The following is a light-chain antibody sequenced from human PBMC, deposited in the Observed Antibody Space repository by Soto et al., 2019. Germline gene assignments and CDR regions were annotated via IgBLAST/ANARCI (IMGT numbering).Light chain of an antibody. J-gene: IGKJ1*01. CDR1: QGISNY. Sequence: DIQMTQSPSSLSASVGDRVTITCWASQGISNYLAWYQQKPGKVPKLLIYAASTVQSGVPSRFSGSGSGTAFTLTISSLQPEDVATYYCQKYNSAPWTFGQGTKVEIK. V-gene: IGKV1-27*01. CDR2: AAS. CDR3: QKYNSAPWT.